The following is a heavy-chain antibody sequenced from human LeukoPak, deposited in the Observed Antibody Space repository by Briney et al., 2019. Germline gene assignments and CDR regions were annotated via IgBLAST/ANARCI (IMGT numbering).Heavy chain of an antibody. D-gene: IGHD3-10*01. CDR3: TLHSTMVRGALFDY. CDR2: IKSKTDGGTT. V-gene: IGHV3-15*01. CDR1: GFTFSNAW. Sequence: GGSLRLSCAASGFTFSNAWMSWVRQAPGKGLEWVGRIKSKTDGGTTDYAAPVKGRFTISRDDSKNTLYLQMNSLKTEDTAVYYCTLHSTMVRGALFDYWGQGTLVTVSS. J-gene: IGHJ4*02.